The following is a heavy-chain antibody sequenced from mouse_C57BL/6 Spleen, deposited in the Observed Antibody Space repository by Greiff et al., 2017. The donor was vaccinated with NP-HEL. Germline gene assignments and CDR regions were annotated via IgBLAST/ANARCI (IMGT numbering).Heavy chain of an antibody. Sequence: QVQLQQPGAELVKPGASVKLSCKASGYTFTSYWMHWVKQRPGQGLEWIGMIHPNSGSTNYNEKFKSKATLTVDKASSTAYMQRSSLTSEDSAVYYCARSGESIYYDSTMDYWGQGTSVTVSS. D-gene: IGHD2-4*01. CDR2: IHPNSGST. V-gene: IGHV1-64*01. CDR3: ARSGESIYYDSTMDY. CDR1: GYTFTSYW. J-gene: IGHJ4*01.